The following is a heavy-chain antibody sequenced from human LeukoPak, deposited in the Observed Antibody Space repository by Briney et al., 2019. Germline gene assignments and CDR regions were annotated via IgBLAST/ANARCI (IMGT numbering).Heavy chain of an antibody. CDR3: TTVTRLGFWSGYYGVYFDY. D-gene: IGHD3-3*01. J-gene: IGHJ4*02. CDR1: GFTFSNAW. V-gene: IGHV3-15*01. Sequence: PGGSLRLSCAASGFTFSNAWMSWVRQAPGKGLEWVGRIKSKTDGGTTDYAAPVKGRFTISRDDSKNTLYLQMNSLKTEDTAVYYCTTVTRLGFWSGYYGVYFDYWGQGTLVTVSS. CDR2: IKSKTDGGTT.